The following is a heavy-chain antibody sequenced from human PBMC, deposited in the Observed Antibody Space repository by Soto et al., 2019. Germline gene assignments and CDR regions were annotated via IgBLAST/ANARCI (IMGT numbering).Heavy chain of an antibody. CDR1: GFTFSTYA. D-gene: IGHD6-19*01. CDR2: ISYDGNNK. V-gene: IGHV3-30-3*01. CDR3: ERTFFEYSSGWTRYYHYGMDV. Sequence: GGSLRLSCAASGFTFSTYAMHWVRQAPGKGLEWVAVISYDGNNKYYADSVKGRFTISRDNSQKTLYLQMNSLRPEDTAVYYGERTFFEYSSGWTRYYHYGMDVWGQGTTVTVSS. J-gene: IGHJ6*02.